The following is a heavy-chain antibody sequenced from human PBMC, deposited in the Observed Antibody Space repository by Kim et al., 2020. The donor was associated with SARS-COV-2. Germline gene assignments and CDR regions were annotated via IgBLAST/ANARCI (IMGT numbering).Heavy chain of an antibody. V-gene: IGHV3-23*01. CDR3: AKGGGYSYYYFDY. J-gene: IGHJ4*02. CDR2: ISDSGGRT. D-gene: IGHD5-18*01. Sequence: GGSLRLSCAASGFTFSSSAMSWVRQAPGKVLQWVSSISDSGGRTFYADSVKGRFTISRDNSKNTLYLQMNSLRAEDTAVYYCAKGGGYSYYYFDYWGQGTLVTVSS. CDR1: GFTFSSSA.